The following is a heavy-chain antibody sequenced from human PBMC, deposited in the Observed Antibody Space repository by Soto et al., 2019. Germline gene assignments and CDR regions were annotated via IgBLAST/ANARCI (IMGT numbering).Heavy chain of an antibody. CDR3: ARDYKLAFDI. D-gene: IGHD3-10*01. CDR2: IYYSGST. CDR1: GGSISSYY. V-gene: IGHV4-59*01. J-gene: IGHJ3*02. Sequence: QVQLQESGPGLVKPSETLSLTCTVSGGSISSYYWRWIRQPPGKGLEWIGYIYYSGSTNYNPSLKSRVTISVDTSKNQFSLKLSSVSAADTAVYYCARDYKLAFDIWGQGTMVTVSS.